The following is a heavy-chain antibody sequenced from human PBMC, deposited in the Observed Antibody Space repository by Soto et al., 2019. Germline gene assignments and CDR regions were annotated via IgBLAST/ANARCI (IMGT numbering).Heavy chain of an antibody. Sequence: ASVKVSCKASGGTFSSYTISWVRQAPGQGLEWMGRIIPILGIANYAQKFQGRVTITADKSTSTAYMELSSLRSEDTAVYYCASDYVSEGASDYWGQGTLVTVSS. CDR2: IIPILGIA. CDR3: ASDYVSEGASDY. V-gene: IGHV1-69*02. CDR1: GGTFSSYT. J-gene: IGHJ4*02. D-gene: IGHD3-16*01.